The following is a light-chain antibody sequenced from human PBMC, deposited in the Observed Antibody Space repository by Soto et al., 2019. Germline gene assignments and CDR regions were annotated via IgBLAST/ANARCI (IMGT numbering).Light chain of an antibody. J-gene: IGLJ1*01. V-gene: IGLV2-8*01. Sequence: QSVLTQPPSASVSPGQSVTISCTGTSSDIGAYDYVSWYQQHPGKAPKHIIYEVTKRPSGVPDRLSASKSGNTASLTVSGLQAEDEADYYCSSYAGSVILYVFGAGTNATVL. CDR1: SSDIGAYDY. CDR2: EVT. CDR3: SSYAGSVILYV.